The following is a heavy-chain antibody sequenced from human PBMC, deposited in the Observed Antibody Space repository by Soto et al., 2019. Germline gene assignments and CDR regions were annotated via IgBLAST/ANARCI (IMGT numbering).Heavy chain of an antibody. D-gene: IGHD3-9*01. CDR3: ATSWGVGIKIPPSYDY. CDR1: GFSFNTYW. V-gene: IGHV3-7*01. CDR2: IKQDGSET. J-gene: IGHJ4*02. Sequence: EVQVVESGGGLVQPGGSLRLSCAASGFSFNTYWMSWVRQAPGKGLEWVANIKQDGSETYYVDSVKGRFTISRDNTKNSLYLQMISLIVEDTAVYYCATSWGVGIKIPPSYDYWGQGTLVAVSS.